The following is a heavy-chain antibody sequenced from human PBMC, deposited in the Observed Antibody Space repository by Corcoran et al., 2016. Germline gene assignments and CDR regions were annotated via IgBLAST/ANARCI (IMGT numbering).Heavy chain of an antibody. Sequence: QVQLVQSGAEVKKPGSSVKVSCKASGGTFSSYAISWVRQAPGQGLEWMGGIIPIFGTANYAQKFQGRVTITADESTSTAYMELSSLSSEDTAVYYCAKAVGVEQQLLSWFDPWGQGTLVTVSS. V-gene: IGHV1-69*01. CDR3: AKAVGVEQQLLSWFDP. J-gene: IGHJ5*02. D-gene: IGHD6-13*01. CDR2: IIPIFGTA. CDR1: GGTFSSYA.